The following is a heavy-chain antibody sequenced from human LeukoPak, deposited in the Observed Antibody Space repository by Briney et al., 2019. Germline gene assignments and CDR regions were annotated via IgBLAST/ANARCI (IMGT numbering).Heavy chain of an antibody. CDR3: ARLGHGEGWFFDL. Sequence: ASVKVSCKASGYTFTDYYMHWVRQAPGQGLEWMGWINPNNGGANYAQKFQGRVTMTRDTSISTVYMEVTRLRSDDTAVFYCARLGHGEGWFFDLWGRGTLVTVSS. CDR2: INPNNGGA. CDR1: GYTFTDYY. V-gene: IGHV1-2*02. D-gene: IGHD4-17*01. J-gene: IGHJ2*01.